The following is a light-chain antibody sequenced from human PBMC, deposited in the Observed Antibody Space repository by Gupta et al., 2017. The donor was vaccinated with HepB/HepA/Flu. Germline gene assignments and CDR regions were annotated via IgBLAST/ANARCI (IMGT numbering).Light chain of an antibody. Sequence: EIVLTQSPAPLPLSPGERATLSCRASQNVRTYLAWYQQKPGQAPRLLIYDASTRATDIPARFSGSGSGTDFTLTISSLEPEDFAVYYCQQRSNWVTFGGGTKVEIK. CDR2: DAS. J-gene: IGKJ4*01. V-gene: IGKV3-11*01. CDR1: QNVRTY. CDR3: QQRSNWVT.